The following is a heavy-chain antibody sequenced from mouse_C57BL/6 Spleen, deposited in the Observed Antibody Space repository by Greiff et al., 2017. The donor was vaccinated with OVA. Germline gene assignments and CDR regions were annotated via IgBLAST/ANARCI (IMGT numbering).Heavy chain of an antibody. D-gene: IGHD2-2*01. V-gene: IGHV5-12*01. J-gene: IGHJ3*01. Sequence: EVMLVESGGGLVQPGGSLKLSCAASGFTFSDYYMYWVRQTPEKRLEWVAYISNGGGSTYYPDTVKGRFTISRDNAKNTLYLQMSRLKSEDTAMYYCARQYGYDEGSFAYWGQGTLVTVSA. CDR2: ISNGGGST. CDR1: GFTFSDYY. CDR3: ARQYGYDEGSFAY.